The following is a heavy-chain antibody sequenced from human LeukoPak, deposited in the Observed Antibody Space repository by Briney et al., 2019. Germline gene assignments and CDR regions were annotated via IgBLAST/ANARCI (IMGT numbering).Heavy chain of an antibody. J-gene: IGHJ4*02. CDR2: ISWNSGSI. CDR1: GFTFDDYA. CDR3: AKSLKRGYSYGFCDY. V-gene: IGHV3-9*01. Sequence: GGSLRLSCAASGFTFDDYAMHWVRQAPGKGLEWVSGISWNSGSIGYADSVKGRFTISRDNAKNSLYLQMNSLRAEDTALYYCAKSLKRGYSYGFCDYWGQGTLVTVSS. D-gene: IGHD5-18*01.